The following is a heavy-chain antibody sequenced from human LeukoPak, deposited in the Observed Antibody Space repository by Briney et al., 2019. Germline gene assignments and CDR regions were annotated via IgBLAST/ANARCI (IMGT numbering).Heavy chain of an antibody. D-gene: IGHD5-18*01. CDR1: ALTCNSLY. Sequence: TGRSLRIPCTATALTCNSLYMQWVGQAPKKRLEWVAVISYDGSNKYYADSVKGRFTISRDNSKNTLYLQMNSLRAEDTAVYYCAKAEDTAMVEYRGQG. J-gene: IGHJ4*02. CDR2: ISYDGSNK. CDR3: AKAEDTAMVEY. V-gene: IGHV3-30*18.